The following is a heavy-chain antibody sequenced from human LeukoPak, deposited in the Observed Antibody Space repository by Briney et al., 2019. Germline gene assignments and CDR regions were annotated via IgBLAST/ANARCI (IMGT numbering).Heavy chain of an antibody. V-gene: IGHV1-69*06. J-gene: IGHJ5*02. CDR3: ARAAGGIAAAGGSWFDP. CDR2: IIPIFGTA. D-gene: IGHD6-13*01. CDR1: GGTFSSYA. Sequence: ASVKVSCKASGGTFSSYAISWVRQAPGQGLEWMGGIIPIFGTANYAQKFQGRVTITADKSTSTAYMELSSLRSEDTAVYYCARAAGGIAAAGGSWFDPWGQGTLVTVSS.